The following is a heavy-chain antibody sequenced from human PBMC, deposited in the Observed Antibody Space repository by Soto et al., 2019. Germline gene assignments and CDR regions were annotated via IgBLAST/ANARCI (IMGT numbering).Heavy chain of an antibody. J-gene: IGHJ6*02. CDR3: ATFGDSVYYYYYGMDV. D-gene: IGHD4-17*01. V-gene: IGHV4-4*02. Sequence: SETLSLTCAVSGGSISSSNWWSWVRQPPGKGLEWIGEIYHSGSTNYNPSLKSRVTISVDKSKNQFSLKLSSVTAADTAVYYCATFGDSVYYYYYGMDVWGQGTTVTVSS. CDR2: IYHSGST. CDR1: GGSISSSNW.